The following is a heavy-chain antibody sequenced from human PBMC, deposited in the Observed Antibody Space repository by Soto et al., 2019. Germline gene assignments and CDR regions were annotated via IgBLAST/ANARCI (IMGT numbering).Heavy chain of an antibody. V-gene: IGHV2-70*11. J-gene: IGHJ4*02. CDR2: IDWDDDK. CDR3: ARIQVTVAGTILFDY. CDR1: GFSLSTSGMC. Sequence: SGPTLVSPTQTLTLTCTFSGFSLSTSGMCVSWIRQPPGKALEWLARIDWDDDKYYSTSLKTRLTISKDTSKNQVVLTMTNMDPVDTATYYCARIQVTVAGTILFDYWGQGTLVTVSS. D-gene: IGHD6-19*01.